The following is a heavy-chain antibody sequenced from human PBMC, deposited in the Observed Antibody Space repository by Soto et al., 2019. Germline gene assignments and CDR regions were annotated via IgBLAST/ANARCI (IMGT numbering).Heavy chain of an antibody. V-gene: IGHV4-39*01. CDR3: ADIGYDSSGYYQTDY. CDR2: IYYSGST. J-gene: IGHJ4*02. CDR1: GGSISSSSYY. D-gene: IGHD3-22*01. Sequence: SETLSLTCTVSGGSISSSSYYWGWIRQPPGKGLEWIGSIYYSGSTYYNPSLKSRVTISVDTSKNQFSLKLSSVTAADTAVYYCADIGYDSSGYYQTDYWGQGTLVTVSS.